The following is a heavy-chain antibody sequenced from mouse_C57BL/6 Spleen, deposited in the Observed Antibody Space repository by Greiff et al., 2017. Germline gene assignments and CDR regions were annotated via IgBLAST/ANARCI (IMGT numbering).Heavy chain of an antibody. V-gene: IGHV1-82*01. CDR3: ASEGGNSLRLAY. D-gene: IGHD2-1*01. CDR1: GYAFSSSW. CDR2: IYPGDGDT. Sequence: QVQLQQSGPELVKPGASVKISCKASGYAFSSSWMNWVKQRPGKGLEWIGRIYPGDGDTNYNGKFKGKATLTVDKSSSTAYMQLSSLTSEDSAVYFCASEGGNSLRLAYWGPGTLVTVSA. J-gene: IGHJ3*01.